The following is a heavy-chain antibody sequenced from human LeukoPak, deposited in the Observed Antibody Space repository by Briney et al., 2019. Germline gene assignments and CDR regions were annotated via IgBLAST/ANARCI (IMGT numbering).Heavy chain of an antibody. CDR2: IYHSGST. CDR1: GYSISSGYY. Sequence: SETLSLTCAVSGYSISSGYYWGWIRQPPGKGLEWIGSIYHSGSTYYNPSLKRRVTISVDTSKNQFSLKLSSVTAADTAVYYCARGGIVYCSSTSCYRGKTVDYWGQGTLVTVSS. CDR3: ARGGIVYCSSTSCYRGKTVDY. D-gene: IGHD2-2*02. J-gene: IGHJ4*02. V-gene: IGHV4-38-2*01.